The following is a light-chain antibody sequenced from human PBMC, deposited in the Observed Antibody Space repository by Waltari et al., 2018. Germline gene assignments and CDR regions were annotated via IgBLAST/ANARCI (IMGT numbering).Light chain of an antibody. CDR2: ESS. Sequence: EIVLTQSPGTLSLSPGERATLSCRASQSARGNLAWYQHKPGQAPRLLIYESSTRATGIPDRFSGSGSGTEFTLTISSLHSEDFAVYYCQQYSDWYTFGQGTKLEIK. V-gene: IGKV3-15*01. CDR1: QSARGN. J-gene: IGKJ2*01. CDR3: QQYSDWYT.